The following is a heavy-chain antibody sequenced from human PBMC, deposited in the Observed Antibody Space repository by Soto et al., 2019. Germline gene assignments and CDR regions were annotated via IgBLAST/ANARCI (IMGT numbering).Heavy chain of an antibody. V-gene: IGHV3-33*01. CDR2: IWYDGSNK. CDR1: GFTFSSYG. J-gene: IGHJ6*02. CDR3: ARGKRDYGMDV. Sequence: PGGSLRLSCAASGFTFSSYGMHWVRQAPGKGLEWVAVIWYDGSNKYYADSVKGRFTISRDNSKNTLYLQMNSLRAEDTAVYYCARGKRDYGMDVWGQGTTVTVSS.